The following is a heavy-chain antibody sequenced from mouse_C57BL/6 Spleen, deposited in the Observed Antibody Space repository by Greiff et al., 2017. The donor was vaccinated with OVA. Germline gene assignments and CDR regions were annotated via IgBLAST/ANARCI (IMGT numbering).Heavy chain of an antibody. V-gene: IGHV1-50*01. Sequence: QVQLQQPGAELVKPGASVKLSCKASGYTFTSYWMQWVKQRPGQGLEWIGEIDPSDSYTNYNQKFKGKATLTVDKSSSTAYMQLSSLTSEDSAVYYCARRLGDYDGDYAMDYWGQGTSVTVSS. CDR1: GYTFTSYW. CDR2: IDPSDSYT. D-gene: IGHD2-4*01. J-gene: IGHJ4*01. CDR3: ARRLGDYDGDYAMDY.